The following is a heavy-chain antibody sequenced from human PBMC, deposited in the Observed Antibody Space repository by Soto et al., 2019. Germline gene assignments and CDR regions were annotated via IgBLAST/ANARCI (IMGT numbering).Heavy chain of an antibody. CDR2: IYYSGST. D-gene: IGHD3-3*01. V-gene: IGHV4-59*08. CDR3: ARQMYDFWSGYPANNWFDP. CDR1: GGSISSYY. J-gene: IGHJ5*02. Sequence: SETLSLTCTVSGGSISSYYWSWIRQPPGKGLEWIGYIYYSGSTNYNPSLKSRVTISVDTSKNQFSLKLSSVTAADTAVYYCARQMYDFWSGYPANNWFDPWGQGTLVTVSS.